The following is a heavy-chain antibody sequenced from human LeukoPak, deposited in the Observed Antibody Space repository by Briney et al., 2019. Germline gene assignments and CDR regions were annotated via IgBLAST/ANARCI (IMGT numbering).Heavy chain of an antibody. D-gene: IGHD2-2*01. CDR1: GFTFGTYG. V-gene: IGHV3-30*18. CDR2: ISYDGNSK. CDR3: ANGDPGPADHPMNDYYYSLDV. Sequence: PGTSLRLSCAGSGFTFGTYGMHWVRQAPGKGLEWVAVISYDGNSKYYSGSAKGRFTISGDNSKNTLYLQMNSLRPEDTAVYYCANGDPGPADHPMNDYYYSLDVWGQGTTVIVSS. J-gene: IGHJ6*02.